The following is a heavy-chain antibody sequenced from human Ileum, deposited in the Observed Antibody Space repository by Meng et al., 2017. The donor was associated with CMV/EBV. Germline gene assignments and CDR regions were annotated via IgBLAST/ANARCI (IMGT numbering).Heavy chain of an antibody. J-gene: IGHJ4*02. Sequence: SGYSFINYYIHWVRPAPGQGLEWVGIINPGGGSTSYAQKFQGRVTMTRDTSTSTVYMELSSLRSEDTAVYYCARRGVCTSSSCNLDYWGQGTLVTVSS. CDR1: GYSFINYY. V-gene: IGHV1-46*01. CDR3: ARRGVCTSSSCNLDY. D-gene: IGHD2-2*01. CDR2: INPGGGST.